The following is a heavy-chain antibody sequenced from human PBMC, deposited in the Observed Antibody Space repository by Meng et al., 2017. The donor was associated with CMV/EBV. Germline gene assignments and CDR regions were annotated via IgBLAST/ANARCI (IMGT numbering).Heavy chain of an antibody. CDR2: IIPIFGTA. D-gene: IGHD4-11*01. CDR1: GGTFSSYA. J-gene: IGHJ6*02. CDR3: ARPTTVTMTDYYYYGMDV. V-gene: IGHV1-69*05. Sequence: SVKVSCKASGGTFSSYAISWVRQAPGQGLEWMGGIIPIFGTANYAQKFQGRVTITTDESTSTAYMELSSLRSEDTAVYYCARPTTVTMTDYYYYGMDVRGQGTTVTVSS.